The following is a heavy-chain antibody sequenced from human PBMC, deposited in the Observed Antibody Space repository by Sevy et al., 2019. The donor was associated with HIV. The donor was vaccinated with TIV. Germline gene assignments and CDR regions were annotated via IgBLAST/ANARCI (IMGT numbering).Heavy chain of an antibody. CDR2: IKSKIDGGTI. CDR3: TTEAVDCSTTTCSLAMDV. CDR1: GFTFSNVW. D-gene: IGHD2-2*01. Sequence: GGSLRLSCAASGFTFSNVWMGWVRQAPGKGLEWVGRIKSKIDGGTIDYAAPVKVRFTISRDDSKNTLYLQMNSLKTEDTAVYYCTTEAVDCSTTTCSLAMDVWGQGTTVTVSS. V-gene: IGHV3-15*01. J-gene: IGHJ6*02.